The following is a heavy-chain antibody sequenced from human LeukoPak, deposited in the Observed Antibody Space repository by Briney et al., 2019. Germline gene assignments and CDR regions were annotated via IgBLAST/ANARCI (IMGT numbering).Heavy chain of an antibody. D-gene: IGHD6-13*01. CDR1: GFTFDDYG. CDR3: ARGVAAEGNSWFDP. J-gene: IGHJ5*02. CDR2: ISWNSGSI. Sequence: PGRSLRLSCAASGFTFDDYGMHWVRQAPGKGLEWVSGISWNSGSIGYADSVKGRFTISRDNAKNSLYLQVNSLRAEDTAVYYCARGVAAEGNSWFDPWGQGTLVTVSS. V-gene: IGHV3-9*01.